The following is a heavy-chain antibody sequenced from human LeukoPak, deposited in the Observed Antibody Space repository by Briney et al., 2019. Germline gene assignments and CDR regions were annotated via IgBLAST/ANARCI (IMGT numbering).Heavy chain of an antibody. D-gene: IGHD6-19*01. V-gene: IGHV4-31*03. Sequence: ASQTLSLTCTVSGGSISSGGYYWSWIRHHPGKGLEWIGYIYYSGSTYYNPSLKSRVTISVDTSKNQFSLKLSSVTAADTAVYYCARDPSLAVAGTDDYYYYGMDVWGQGTTVTVSS. CDR1: GGSISSGGYY. J-gene: IGHJ6*02. CDR3: ARDPSLAVAGTDDYYYYGMDV. CDR2: IYYSGST.